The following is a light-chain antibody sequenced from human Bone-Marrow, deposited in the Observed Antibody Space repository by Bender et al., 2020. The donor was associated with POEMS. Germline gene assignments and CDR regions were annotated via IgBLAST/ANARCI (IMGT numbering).Light chain of an antibody. V-gene: IGLV1-44*01. CDR2: INN. CDR3: AAWEETLNGWV. CDR1: SSNIGTNP. Sequence: QSVLTQPPSASGTPGQRVTISCSGSSSNIGTNPVNWYQQLPGTAPKLLIYINNQRPSGVPDRFSGSKSGTSASLAISGVQSGDEAGYYCAAWEETLNGWVFGAGAKLTVL. J-gene: IGLJ3*02.